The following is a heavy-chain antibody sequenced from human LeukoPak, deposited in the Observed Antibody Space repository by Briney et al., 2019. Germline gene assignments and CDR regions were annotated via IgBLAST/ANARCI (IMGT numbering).Heavy chain of an antibody. CDR2: INTDGSRT. Sequence: GGSLRLSCAASGFTFSTYWMQWVRQAPGKGLVWVSRINTDGSRTSYADSVKGRFTISKDNTKNTLYLQMNSLRAEDTAVYYCARDYGDSRYYYYYGMDVWGQGTTVTVSS. V-gene: IGHV3-74*01. CDR1: GFTFSTYW. D-gene: IGHD4-17*01. J-gene: IGHJ6*02. CDR3: ARDYGDSRYYYYYGMDV.